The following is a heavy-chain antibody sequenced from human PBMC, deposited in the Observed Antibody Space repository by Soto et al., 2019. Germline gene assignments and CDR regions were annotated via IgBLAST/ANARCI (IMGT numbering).Heavy chain of an antibody. CDR1: GYTFTAYC. J-gene: IGHJ6*02. CDR2: INVNSGDI. CDR3: ARDMDYYYGSGTGNGHGV. V-gene: IGHV1-2*02. Sequence: QVQLVQSWAEVKKPGASVRVSCKASGYTFTAYCVQWVRQAPGQGLQWLGWINVNSGDIKYAQAFQGRVTLTMDTSISTVYMELTRRTPDDTAVYYCARDMDYYYGSGTGNGHGVLCQGTTVTV. D-gene: IGHD3-10*01.